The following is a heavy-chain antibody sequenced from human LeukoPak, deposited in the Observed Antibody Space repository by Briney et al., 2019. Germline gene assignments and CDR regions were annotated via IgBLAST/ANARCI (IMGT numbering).Heavy chain of an antibody. CDR1: GFTFSSYS. CDR3: TRVGYIDEGIDY. Sequence: PGGSLRLSCAASGFTFSSYSMNWVRQAPGRGLEWVSSISSSSSYIYYADSVKGRFTISRDNAKNSLYLQMNSLRAEDTAIYYCTRVGYIDEGIDYWGQGTLVTVSS. CDR2: ISSSSSYI. D-gene: IGHD5-24*01. J-gene: IGHJ4*02. V-gene: IGHV3-21*01.